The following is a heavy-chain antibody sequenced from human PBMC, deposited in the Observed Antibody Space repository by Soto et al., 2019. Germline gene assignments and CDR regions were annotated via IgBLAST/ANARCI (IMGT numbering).Heavy chain of an antibody. D-gene: IGHD6-13*01. Sequence: QVQLVESGGGLVKPGGSLRLSCAASGFTFSDYYMSWVRQAPGKGLEWVSYISGTDPYMKYADAVRGRFTISRDNAKNSLYRQMNSLRDDDTAVYYCARGSSVRGMNVGGQGTPVTVSS. CDR3: ARGSSVRGMNV. CDR2: ISGTDPYM. J-gene: IGHJ6*02. V-gene: IGHV3-11*06. CDR1: GFTFSDYY.